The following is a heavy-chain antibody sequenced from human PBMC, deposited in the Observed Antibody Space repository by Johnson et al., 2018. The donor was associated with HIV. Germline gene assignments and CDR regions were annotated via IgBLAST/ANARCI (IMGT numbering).Heavy chain of an antibody. CDR2: ISSSGSTK. CDR3: AKDPGSGSYPGAFDI. D-gene: IGHD1-26*01. V-gene: IGHV3-11*04. J-gene: IGHJ3*02. CDR1: GFTFSDYY. Sequence: QEQLVESGGGLVKPGGSLRLSCAASGFTFSDYYMSWIRLAPGKGLEWVSYISSSGSTKYYTDSVKGRFTISRDNSKNTLYLQMNSLRGEDTAVYYCAKDPGSGSYPGAFDIWGQGTLVTVSS.